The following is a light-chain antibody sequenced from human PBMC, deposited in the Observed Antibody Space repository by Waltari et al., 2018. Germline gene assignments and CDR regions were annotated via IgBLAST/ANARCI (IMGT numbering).Light chain of an antibody. CDR1: QSFRSY. J-gene: IGKJ4*01. Sequence: IVLTQSPATLSLFPGERATLSCRASQSFRSYLAWYQQKPGQAPRLLIYDTSYRATGVPVRFSGSGSGTDYTLTISSLEPEDFAVYYCQHRSVWPLTFGGGTKVEMK. CDR3: QHRSVWPLT. V-gene: IGKV3-11*01. CDR2: DTS.